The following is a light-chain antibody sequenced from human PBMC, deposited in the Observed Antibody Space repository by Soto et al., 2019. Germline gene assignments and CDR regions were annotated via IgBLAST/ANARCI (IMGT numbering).Light chain of an antibody. J-gene: IGKJ1*01. V-gene: IGKV3-11*01. Sequence: EIVLTQSPGTLSLSPGERATLSCRASQSVSSYLAWYQQKPGQTPRLLIYDASNRATGIPARFSGSGSGTGFTLTISSLEPEDFAVYYCQQRSNWPRTFGQGTKVDIK. CDR1: QSVSSY. CDR2: DAS. CDR3: QQRSNWPRT.